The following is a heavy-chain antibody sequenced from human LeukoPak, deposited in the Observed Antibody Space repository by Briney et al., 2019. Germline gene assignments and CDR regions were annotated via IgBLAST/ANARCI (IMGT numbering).Heavy chain of an antibody. CDR2: IYYSGST. D-gene: IGHD3-9*01. Sequence: PSETLSLTCTVSGDSISSYYWSWIRQPPGKGLEWIGHIYYSGSTNYNPSLKSRVTISVDTSKNQFSLKLSSVTAADTAVYYCARGLSLRYFDSPEFDYWGQGTLVTVSS. V-gene: IGHV4-59*01. CDR1: GDSISSYY. J-gene: IGHJ4*02. CDR3: ARGLSLRYFDSPEFDY.